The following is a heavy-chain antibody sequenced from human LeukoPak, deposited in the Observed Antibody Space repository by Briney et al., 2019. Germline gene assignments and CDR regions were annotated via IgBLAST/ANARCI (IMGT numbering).Heavy chain of an antibody. CDR2: ISYDGSNK. Sequence: SGGSLRLSCAASRFAFSDYSMHWVRQAPGKGLEWVAVISYDGSNKYYADSVKGRFTISRDNSKSTLHLQMNSLRVEDTAVYYCAKDLNWNDVFVIDYWGQGTLVTVSS. J-gene: IGHJ4*02. CDR3: AKDLNWNDVFVIDY. CDR1: RFAFSDYS. D-gene: IGHD1-1*01. V-gene: IGHV3-30-3*01.